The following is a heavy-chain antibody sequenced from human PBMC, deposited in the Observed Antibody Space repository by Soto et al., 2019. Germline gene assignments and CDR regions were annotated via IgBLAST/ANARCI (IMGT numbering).Heavy chain of an antibody. Sequence: WGSLRLSCAVSGFTFNNFAMSWVRQAPGKGLEWVSAISVSGRSTYYADSVKGRFTISRDNSKNTLYLQMNGLRAEDTAVYYCAKSSDSSGWFTYDWFDPWGQGALVTVSS. J-gene: IGHJ5*02. CDR1: GFTFNNFA. CDR3: AKSSDSSGWFTYDWFDP. CDR2: ISVSGRST. V-gene: IGHV3-23*01. D-gene: IGHD6-19*01.